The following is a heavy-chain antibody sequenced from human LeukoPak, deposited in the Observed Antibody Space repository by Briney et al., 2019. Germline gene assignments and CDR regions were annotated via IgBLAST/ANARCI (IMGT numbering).Heavy chain of an antibody. J-gene: IGHJ4*02. D-gene: IGHD3-3*02. CDR1: GYTFTGYY. V-gene: IGHV1-46*01. CDR3: AREHLARALY. Sequence: GASVKVSCKASGYTFTGYYMHWVRQAPGQGLEWMGIINPSGGSTSYAQKFQGRVTMTRDTSTSTAYMELSSLRSEDTAVYYCAREHLARALYWGQGTLVTVSS. CDR2: INPSGGST.